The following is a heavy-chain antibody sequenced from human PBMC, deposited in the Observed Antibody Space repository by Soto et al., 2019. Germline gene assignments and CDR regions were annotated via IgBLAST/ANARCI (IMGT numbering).Heavy chain of an antibody. J-gene: IGHJ4*02. V-gene: IGHV4-4*02. CDR1: GGSISSNNW. CDR3: ARVYSASASDH. D-gene: IGHD1-26*01. Sequence: QVQLQESGPGLVKPSGTLSLTCAVSGGSISSNNWWSWVRQPPGKGLEWIGEIFHSGSTHYTQSLKSRVTTSVDKSKTQLSLYLTTGPAAEPVEYYCARVYSASASDHGGRGTLGTVSS. CDR2: IFHSGST.